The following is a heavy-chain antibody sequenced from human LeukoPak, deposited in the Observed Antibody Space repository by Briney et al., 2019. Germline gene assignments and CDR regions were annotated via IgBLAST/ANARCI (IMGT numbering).Heavy chain of an antibody. V-gene: IGHV4-59*01. D-gene: IGHD1-1*01. CDR1: GGSISSFY. CDR2: IYYSGST. CDR3: ARHGTSGTNLNWFDP. Sequence: SETLSLTCTVSGGSISSFYWSWIRQPPGKGPEWIGYIYYSGSTNYNPSLKSRVTISVDTSKNQCSLELSSVTAADTAVYYCARHGTSGTNLNWFDPWGQGTLVTVSS. J-gene: IGHJ5*02.